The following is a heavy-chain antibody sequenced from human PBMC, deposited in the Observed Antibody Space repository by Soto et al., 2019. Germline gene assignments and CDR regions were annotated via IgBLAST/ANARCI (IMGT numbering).Heavy chain of an antibody. D-gene: IGHD6-13*01. V-gene: IGHV5-10-1*01. CDR3: ARQGIAAAGRRGYYYYYYGMDV. J-gene: IGHJ6*02. Sequence: PGESLKISCKGSGYSFTSYWISWVRQMPGKGLEWMGRIDPSDSYTNYSPSFQGHVTISADKSISTAYLQWSSLKASDTAMYYCARQGIAAAGRRGYYYYYYGMDVWGQGTTVTVSS. CDR1: GYSFTSYW. CDR2: IDPSDSYT.